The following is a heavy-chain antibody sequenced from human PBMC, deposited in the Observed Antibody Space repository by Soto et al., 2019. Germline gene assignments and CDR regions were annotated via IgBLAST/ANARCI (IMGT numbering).Heavy chain of an antibody. CDR2: ISYDGSNK. CDR3: AKGPGTTGTFDY. J-gene: IGHJ4*02. D-gene: IGHD1-1*01. Sequence: GGSLRLSCAASGFTFSSYGMHWVRQAPGKGLEWVVVISYDGSNKYYADSVKGRFTISRDNSKNTLYLQMNSLRAEDTAVYYCAKGPGTTGTFDYWGQGTLVTSPQ. V-gene: IGHV3-30*18. CDR1: GFTFSSYG.